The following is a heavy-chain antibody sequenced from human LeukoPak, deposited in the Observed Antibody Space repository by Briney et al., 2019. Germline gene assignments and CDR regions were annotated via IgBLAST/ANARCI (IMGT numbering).Heavy chain of an antibody. CDR2: IYHSGST. V-gene: IGHV4-4*02. CDR1: GGSISSSNW. D-gene: IGHD1-26*01. CDR3: ARVVGATTGDSLDY. Sequence: SETLSLTCAVSGGSISSSNWWSWVRQPPGKGLEWIGEIYHSGSTNYNPSLKSRVTISVDKSKNQFSLKLSSVTAADTAVYYCARVVGATTGDSLDYWGQGTLVTVSS. J-gene: IGHJ4*02.